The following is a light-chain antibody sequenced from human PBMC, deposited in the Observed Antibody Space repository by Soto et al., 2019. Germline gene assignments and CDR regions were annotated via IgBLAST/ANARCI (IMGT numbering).Light chain of an antibody. CDR1: QSVASRN. J-gene: IGKJ1*01. V-gene: IGKV3-20*01. Sequence: EIVLTQSPGTLSLSPGERATLSCRASQSVASRNLAWYQQKSGQAPRLLIYGASSRAIHTPDRFSGSGSGTDFTLTISRLEPEDFAVYYCQQYANSHGTFGQGTKVDIK. CDR2: GAS. CDR3: QQYANSHGT.